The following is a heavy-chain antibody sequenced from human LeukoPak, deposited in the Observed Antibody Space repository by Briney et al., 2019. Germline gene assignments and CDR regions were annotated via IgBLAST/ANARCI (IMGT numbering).Heavy chain of an antibody. CDR3: ARGDRVTGTTFDY. CDR2: MNPNSGNT. V-gene: IGHV1-8*01. D-gene: IGHD1-7*01. Sequence: GASVKVSCKASGYTFTIYDIDWVRQATGQGLEWMGWMNPNSGNTGYAQRFQGRVTMTRNTSISTAYMDLSSLRSEDTAVYYCARGDRVTGTTFDYWGEGTLVTVSS. J-gene: IGHJ4*02. CDR1: GYTFTIYD.